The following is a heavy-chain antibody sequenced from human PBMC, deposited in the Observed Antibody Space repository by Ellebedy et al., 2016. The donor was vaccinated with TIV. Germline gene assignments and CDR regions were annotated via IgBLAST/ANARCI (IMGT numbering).Heavy chain of an antibody. Sequence: GESLKISCAASGFTFSSYWMHWVRQAPGKGLDWVSVIYSGADGGDTKYADSVKGRFTISRDNSKNTLYLQMNSLRAEDTAVYYCARDAADSGGKLDYWGQGALVTVSS. J-gene: IGHJ4*02. V-gene: IGHV3-NL1*01. CDR1: GFTFSSYW. D-gene: IGHD4-23*01. CDR3: ARDAADSGGKLDY. CDR2: IYSGADGGDT.